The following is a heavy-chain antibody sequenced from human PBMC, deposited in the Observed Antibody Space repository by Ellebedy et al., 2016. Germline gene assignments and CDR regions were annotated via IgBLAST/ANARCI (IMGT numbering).Heavy chain of an antibody. CDR3: AKWNGGWYAFEV. D-gene: IGHD6-19*01. Sequence: SETLSLTCNVSGGSVSSDYWNWIRRPPGKGLEWIGYVFHTGTNNYNPSLKSRVTMSVDTSKSQFSLRLTSVTAADTAVYYCAKWNGGWYAFEVWGQGTMVTVSS. CDR1: GGSVSSDY. V-gene: IGHV4-59*02. CDR2: VFHTGTN. J-gene: IGHJ3*01.